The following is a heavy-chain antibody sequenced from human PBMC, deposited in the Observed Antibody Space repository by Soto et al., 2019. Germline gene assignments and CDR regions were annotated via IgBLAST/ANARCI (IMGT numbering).Heavy chain of an antibody. V-gene: IGHV2-5*02. CDR2: IYWDDDK. D-gene: IGHD5-18*01. Sequence: KESGPTLVKPTQALTLTCTFSGLSLSTSGVGVCWIRQPPGNALGWLALIYWDDDKRYSLSLKSRLTITKDTSKNQVVLTMTNIDPADTATYYRAREPGDTAMSNTFYFDYWGRGTLVTVSS. CDR1: GLSLSTSGVG. CDR3: AREPGDTAMSNTFYFDY. J-gene: IGHJ4*01.